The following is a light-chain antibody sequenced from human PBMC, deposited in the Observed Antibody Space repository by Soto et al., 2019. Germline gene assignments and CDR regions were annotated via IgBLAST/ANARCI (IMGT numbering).Light chain of an antibody. J-gene: IGKJ5*01. CDR2: GTS. CDR3: QQYGNSPIT. V-gene: IGKV3-20*01. CDR1: ERIYSAY. Sequence: EVVLTQSPGNLSLSRGERATLPCRASERIYSAYLGWYQQKPGQAPRLLIYGTSSRATGIPDRFSGSGSGTDFTLTISRLEPEDFAVYYCQQYGNSPITFGQGTRLEIK.